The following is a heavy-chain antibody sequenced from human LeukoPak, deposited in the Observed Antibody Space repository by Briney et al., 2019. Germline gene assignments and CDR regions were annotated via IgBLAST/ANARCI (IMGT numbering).Heavy chain of an antibody. CDR3: ARDPLGYEGPFDI. Sequence: ASVKVSCKASGYTFSNYYIQWVRQAPGQGPEWMGIINPIDGGSSSAQKFQGRVTITADKSTSTAYMELSSLRSDDTAVYYCARDPLGYEGPFDIWGQGTMVTISS. CDR1: GYTFSNYY. J-gene: IGHJ3*02. D-gene: IGHD3-16*01. CDR2: INPIDGGS. V-gene: IGHV1-46*01.